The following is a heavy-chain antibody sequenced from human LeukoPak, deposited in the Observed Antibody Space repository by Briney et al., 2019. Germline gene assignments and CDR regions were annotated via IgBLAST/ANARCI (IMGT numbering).Heavy chain of an antibody. J-gene: IGHJ5*02. V-gene: IGHV3-48*04. CDR3: ARPSSSGWFDP. D-gene: IGHD6-6*01. CDR2: IISSSRTI. Sequence: PGGSLRLSCAASGFTFSSYDMNWVRQAPGKGLEWVSYIISSSRTIYYADSVKGRFTISRDSAKNSLYLQMNSLRAEDTAVYYCARPSSSGWFDPWGQGTLVTASS. CDR1: GFTFSSYD.